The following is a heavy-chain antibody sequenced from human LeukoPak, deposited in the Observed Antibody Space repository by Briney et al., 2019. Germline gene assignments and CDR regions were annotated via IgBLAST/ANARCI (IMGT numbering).Heavy chain of an antibody. D-gene: IGHD1-26*01. CDR1: GYTFTNYT. Sequence: ASVKVSCKASGYTFTNYTINWVRLAPGQGLEWMGWIDTNTGNPTYAQGFTGRFVFSLDTSVTTTYLQISSLKAEDTAVYYCTRGYSGSYGRLDYWGQGTLVTVSS. V-gene: IGHV7-4-1*02. CDR2: IDTNTGNP. J-gene: IGHJ4*02. CDR3: TRGYSGSYGRLDY.